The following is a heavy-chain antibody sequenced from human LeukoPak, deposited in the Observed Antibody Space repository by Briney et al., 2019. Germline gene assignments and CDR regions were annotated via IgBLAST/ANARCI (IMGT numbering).Heavy chain of an antibody. Sequence: GGSLRLSCIASGFTFGDDAWSWFRQAPGKGLEFIAFIRKKGYGETTDYAASVRGRFTVSRDDAESVAYLQMTSLKTEDTALYYCSRGLHDYGDSNYYFDQWGRGTLVIVSS. D-gene: IGHD4-17*01. J-gene: IGHJ4*02. V-gene: IGHV3-49*03. CDR1: GFTFGDDA. CDR3: SRGLHDYGDSNYYFDQ. CDR2: IRKKGYGETT.